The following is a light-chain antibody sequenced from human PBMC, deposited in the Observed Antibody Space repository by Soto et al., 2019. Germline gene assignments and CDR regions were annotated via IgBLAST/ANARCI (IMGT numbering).Light chain of an antibody. CDR2: WAS. J-gene: IGKJ5*01. Sequence: ILMTQSPDSLAVSLGERATINCKSSQIFLDSSNNKNYIAWYQQKPGQPPKLLIYWASTRESGVPDRFSGSGSGTDFTLTISTLQAEDVAIYHCQQYFTTPITFGQGTRLEIK. V-gene: IGKV4-1*01. CDR3: QQYFTTPIT. CDR1: QIFLDSSNNKNY.